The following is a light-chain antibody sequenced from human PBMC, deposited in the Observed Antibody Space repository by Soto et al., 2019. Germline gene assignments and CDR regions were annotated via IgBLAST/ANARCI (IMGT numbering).Light chain of an antibody. V-gene: IGLV1-51*01. Sequence: QSALTQPPSVSAAPGQTDTISCSGSSSNIGNNYVSWYQQLPGTAPKLLIYDNNKRPSGIPDRFSGSKSGTSATLGITGLQTGDEADYYCGTWDSSLSAGVFGGGTKVTVL. CDR3: GTWDSSLSAGV. CDR1: SSNIGNNY. CDR2: DNN. J-gene: IGLJ2*01.